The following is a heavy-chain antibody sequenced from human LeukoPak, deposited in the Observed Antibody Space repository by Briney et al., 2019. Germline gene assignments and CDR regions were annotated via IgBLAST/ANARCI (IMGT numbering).Heavy chain of an antibody. J-gene: IGHJ3*02. Sequence: SVKVSCKASGGTFSSYAISWVRQAPGQGLEWMGGIIPIFGTANYAQKFQGRVTITADKSTSTAYMELSSLRSEDTAVYYCARDRPDRYDSSSDDAFDIWGQGTMVTVSS. CDR3: ARDRPDRYDSSSDDAFDI. V-gene: IGHV1-69*06. D-gene: IGHD3-22*01. CDR2: IIPIFGTA. CDR1: GGTFSSYA.